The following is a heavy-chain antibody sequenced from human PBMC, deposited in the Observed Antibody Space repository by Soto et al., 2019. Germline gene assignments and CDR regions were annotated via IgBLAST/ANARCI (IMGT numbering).Heavy chain of an antibody. Sequence: PGGSLRLSCAASGFTFSRFELHWVRQAPGKGLEWISYISSSGSTAYYASSVEGRFTISRDNSKNTLYLQMNSLQVEDTAIYYCAKHLEYTPSDGMDVWGQGTTVTVSS. J-gene: IGHJ6*02. CDR3: AKHLEYTPSDGMDV. D-gene: IGHD2-2*02. V-gene: IGHV3-48*03. CDR2: ISSSGSTA. CDR1: GFTFSRFE.